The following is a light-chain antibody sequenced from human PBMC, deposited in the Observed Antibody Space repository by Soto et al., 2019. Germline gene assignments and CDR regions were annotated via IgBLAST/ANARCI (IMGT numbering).Light chain of an antibody. J-gene: IGLJ1*01. CDR1: SSDVGGYHY. CDR3: TSYTGSNNLYV. V-gene: IGLV2-8*01. Sequence: QSVLTQPPSASGSPGQSVTISCTGTSSDVGGYHYVAWYQQHPGKAPKLMIYEVSKRPSGVPDRFSGSKSGNTASLTVSGLQAEDEADYYCTSYTGSNNLYVFGTGTKVTGL. CDR2: EVS.